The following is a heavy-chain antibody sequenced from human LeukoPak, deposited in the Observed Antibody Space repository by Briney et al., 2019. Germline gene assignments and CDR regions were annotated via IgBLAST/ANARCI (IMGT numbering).Heavy chain of an antibody. CDR2: ISAYNGNT. V-gene: IGHV1-18*01. CDR1: GYTFTSYG. Sequence: APVKVSCKASGYTFTSYGISWVRQAPGQGLEWMGWISAYNGNTNYAQKLQGRVTMTTDTSTSTAYMGLSSLRSEDTAVYYCARTSREMTTSTGYFDYWGQGTLVTVSS. CDR3: ARTSREMTTSTGYFDY. D-gene: IGHD5-24*01. J-gene: IGHJ4*02.